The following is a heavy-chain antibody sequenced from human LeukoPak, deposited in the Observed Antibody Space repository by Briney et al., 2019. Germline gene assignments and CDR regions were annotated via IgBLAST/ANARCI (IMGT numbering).Heavy chain of an antibody. CDR1: GFTFSSYA. J-gene: IGHJ3*02. CDR2: ISYDGSNK. CDR3: ARAKRRSPHDAFDI. Sequence: GRSLRLSCAASGFTFSSYAMHWVRQAPGKGLEWVAVISYDGSNKYYADSVKGRFTISRDNSKHTLYLQMNSLRAEDTAVYYCARAKRRSPHDAFDIWGQGTMVTVSS. D-gene: IGHD4-17*01. V-gene: IGHV3-30-3*01.